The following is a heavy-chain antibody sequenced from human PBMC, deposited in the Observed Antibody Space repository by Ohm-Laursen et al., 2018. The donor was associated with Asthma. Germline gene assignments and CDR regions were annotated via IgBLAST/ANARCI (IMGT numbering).Heavy chain of an antibody. CDR3: AASNYYDSSGYYYVDAFDI. J-gene: IGHJ3*02. CDR2: IVVGSGNT. D-gene: IGHD3-22*01. CDR1: GFTFTSSA. V-gene: IGHV1-58*01. Sequence: SVKVSCKASGFTFTSSAVQWVRQARGQRLEWIGWIVVGSGNTNYAQKFQERVTITRDMSTSTAYMELSSLRSEDTAVYYCAASNYYDSSGYYYVDAFDIWGQGTMVTVSS.